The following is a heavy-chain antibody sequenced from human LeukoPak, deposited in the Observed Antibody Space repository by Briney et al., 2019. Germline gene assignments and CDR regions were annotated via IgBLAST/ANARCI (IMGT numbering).Heavy chain of an antibody. Sequence: ASVKVSCKASGYTFTSYGISWVRQAPGQGLEWMGWISAYNGNTNYAQKLQGRVTMTTDTSTSTAYMELRSLRSDDTAVYYCARLLRYFDWLSSPNWFDPWGQGTLVTVSS. CDR1: GYTFTSYG. J-gene: IGHJ5*02. CDR3: ARLLRYFDWLSSPNWFDP. V-gene: IGHV1-18*01. CDR2: ISAYNGNT. D-gene: IGHD3-9*01.